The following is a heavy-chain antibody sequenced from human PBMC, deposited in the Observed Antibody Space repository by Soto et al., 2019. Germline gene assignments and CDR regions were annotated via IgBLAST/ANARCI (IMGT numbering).Heavy chain of an antibody. Sequence: QPGGSLRLSCAASGFTFDDYAMHWVRQAPGKGLEWVSGISWNSGSIGYADSVKGRFTISRDNAKNSLYLQMNSLRAEDTALYYCAKDMGGGQSRIAAAGILAYYYYGMDVWGQGTTVTVSS. J-gene: IGHJ6*02. D-gene: IGHD6-13*01. V-gene: IGHV3-9*01. CDR1: GFTFDDYA. CDR3: AKDMGGGQSRIAAAGILAYYYYGMDV. CDR2: ISWNSGSI.